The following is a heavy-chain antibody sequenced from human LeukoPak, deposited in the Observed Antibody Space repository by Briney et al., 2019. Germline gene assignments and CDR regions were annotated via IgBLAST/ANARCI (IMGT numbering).Heavy chain of an antibody. Sequence: SETLSLTCTVSGGSITSSSYYWGWIRQPPGKGLDWIGRSYYSGSTYYNPSLKSRVTISVDTSNNQFSLTLTSVTAADTAVYYCARPGGYYDPFDNWGRGTLVTVSS. CDR3: ARPGGYYDPFDN. D-gene: IGHD3-22*01. CDR2: SYYSGST. V-gene: IGHV4-39*01. CDR1: GGSITSSSYY. J-gene: IGHJ4*02.